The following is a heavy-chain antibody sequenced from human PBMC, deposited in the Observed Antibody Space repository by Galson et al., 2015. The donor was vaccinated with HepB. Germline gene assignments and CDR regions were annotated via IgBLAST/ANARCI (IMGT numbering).Heavy chain of an antibody. D-gene: IGHD2-15*01. CDR3: ARGDSIVVVVGASPSFYFDN. CDR2: ISYDGSDK. V-gene: IGHV3-30-3*01. CDR1: GFTFSSYA. J-gene: IGHJ4*02. Sequence: LRLSCAASGFTFSSYAMHWVRQAPGKGLEWVAVISYDGSDKYYADSVKGRFTISRDNSKNTLYLQMNSLRAEDTAVYYCARGDSIVVVVGASPSFYFDNWGQGTLVPVSS.